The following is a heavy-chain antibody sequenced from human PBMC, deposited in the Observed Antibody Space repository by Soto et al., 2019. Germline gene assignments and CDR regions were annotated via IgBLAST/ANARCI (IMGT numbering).Heavy chain of an antibody. D-gene: IGHD5-18*01. CDR2: ISWNGGSL. J-gene: IGHJ5*01. Sequence: GRWMRLSWVASRIKLEHYAMSGVLQAPGKGPEWVCGISWNGGSLVYSDSVKGRFTISRDNAKNSLYLQMDDLRTEDTALYYCTRGTLYSYGYRDWFDSWGQGTRVTVSS. V-gene: IGHV3-9*01. CDR3: TRGTLYSYGYRDWFDS. CDR1: RIKLEHYA.